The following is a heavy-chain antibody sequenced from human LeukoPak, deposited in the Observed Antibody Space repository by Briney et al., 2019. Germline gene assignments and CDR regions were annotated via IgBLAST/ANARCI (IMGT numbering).Heavy chain of an antibody. D-gene: IGHD3-9*01. Sequence: ASVKVSCKASGGTFSSYAISLVRQAPGQGLEWMGRIIPIFGTANYAQKFQGRVTITTDESTSTAYMELSRLRSDDTAVYYCERDRPLVRYFDWLQPWGQGTLVTVSS. V-gene: IGHV1-69*05. CDR2: IIPIFGTA. J-gene: IGHJ5*02. CDR1: GGTFSSYA. CDR3: ERDRPLVRYFDWLQP.